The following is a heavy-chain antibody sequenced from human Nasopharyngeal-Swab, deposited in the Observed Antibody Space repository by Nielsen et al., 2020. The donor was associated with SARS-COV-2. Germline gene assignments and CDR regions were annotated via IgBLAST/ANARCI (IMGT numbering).Heavy chain of an antibody. CDR2: ISAYNGNT. V-gene: IGHV1-18*01. D-gene: IGHD4-17*01. CDR3: AVDYGDYDSYYGMDV. J-gene: IGHJ6*02. CDR1: GYTFTSYG. Sequence: ASVKVSCKASGYTFTSYGINWVRQAPGQGLEWMGWISAYNGNTNYAQNLQGRVTMTTDTSTSTVYMELRSLRSDDTAVYYCAVDYGDYDSYYGMDVWGQGTTVTVSS.